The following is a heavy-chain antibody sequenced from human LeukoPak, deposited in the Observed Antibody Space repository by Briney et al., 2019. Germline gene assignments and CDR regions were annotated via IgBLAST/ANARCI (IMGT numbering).Heavy chain of an antibody. CDR3: ATLLGDITVYDY. V-gene: IGHV3-7*01. CDR1: GFSFSSRW. Sequence: GGSLRLSCVASGFSFSSRWMSWVHQAPGKGLEWVASITRDGSGKYYSDSVKGRFSISRDNAKSSLFLQMNILRGEDTAVYYCATLLGDITVYDYWGQGTLVTVSS. D-gene: IGHD3-10*01. CDR2: ITRDGSGK. J-gene: IGHJ4*02.